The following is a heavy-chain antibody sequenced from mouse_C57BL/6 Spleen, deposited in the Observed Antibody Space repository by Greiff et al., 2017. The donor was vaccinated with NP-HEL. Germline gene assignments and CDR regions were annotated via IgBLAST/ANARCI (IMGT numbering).Heavy chain of an antibody. V-gene: IGHV5-4*01. CDR3: ARDNAMDY. CDR1: GFTFSSYA. Sequence: EVKLVESGGGLVKPGGSLKLSCAASGFTFSSYAMSWVRQTPEKRLEWVATISDGGSYTYYPDNVKGRFTISRDNAKNNLYLQMSHLKSEDTAMYYCARDNAMDYWGQRTSVTVSS. CDR2: ISDGGSYT. J-gene: IGHJ4*01.